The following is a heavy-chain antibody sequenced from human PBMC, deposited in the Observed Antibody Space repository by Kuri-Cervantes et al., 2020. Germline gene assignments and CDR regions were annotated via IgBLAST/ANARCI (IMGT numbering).Heavy chain of an antibody. V-gene: IGHV3-74*01. CDR2: INSDGSST. J-gene: IGHJ4*02. Sequence: LSLTCAASGFTFSSYWMHWVRQAPGKGLVWVSRINSDGSSTYYADSVKGRFTISRDNSKNTLYLQMNSLRAEDTAVYYCAKDQSGVYYYDSSGYLIFDYWGQGTLVTVSS. D-gene: IGHD3-22*01. CDR3: AKDQSGVYYYDSSGYLIFDY. CDR1: GFTFSSYW.